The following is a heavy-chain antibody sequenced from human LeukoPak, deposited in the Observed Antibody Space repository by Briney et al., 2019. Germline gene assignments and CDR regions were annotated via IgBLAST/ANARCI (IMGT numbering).Heavy chain of an antibody. J-gene: IGHJ6*02. CDR3: ARDHLLGYCSSTSCYTEHYGMDV. D-gene: IGHD2-2*02. CDR1: GFTFSSYS. V-gene: IGHV3-21*01. Sequence: GGSLRLSCAASGFTFSSYSMNWVRQAPGKGLEWVSSISSSSSYIYYADSVKGRFTISRDNAKNSLYLQMNSLRAEDTAVYYCARDHLLGYCSSTSCYTEHYGMDVWGQGTTVTVSS. CDR2: ISSSSSYI.